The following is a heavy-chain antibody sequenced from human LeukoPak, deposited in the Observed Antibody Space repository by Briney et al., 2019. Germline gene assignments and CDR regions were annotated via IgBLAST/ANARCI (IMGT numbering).Heavy chain of an antibody. V-gene: IGHV1-69*05. Sequence: SVKVSCKASGGTFSSYAISWVRQAPGQGLEWMGRIIPIFGTANYAQKFQGRVTITTDESTSTAYMELSNLRSEDTAVYYCARDRLRLGELSSHLYFDYWGQGTLVTVSS. CDR3: ARDRLRLGELSSHLYFDY. CDR2: IIPIFGTA. D-gene: IGHD3-16*02. CDR1: GGTFSSYA. J-gene: IGHJ4*02.